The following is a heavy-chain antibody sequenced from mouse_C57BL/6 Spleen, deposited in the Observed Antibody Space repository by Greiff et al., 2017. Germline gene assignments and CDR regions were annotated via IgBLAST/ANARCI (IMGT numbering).Heavy chain of an antibody. Sequence: VKLQESGPGLVAPSQSLSITCTVSGFSLTSYGVHWVRQPPGKGLEWLVVIWSDGSTTYHSALKSRLSLSKDNSESQVFLKMNSLQTDDTAMYYCARQDYGSSYLDYWGQGTTLTVSS. J-gene: IGHJ2*01. CDR3: ARQDYGSSYLDY. V-gene: IGHV2-6-1*01. CDR1: GFSLTSYG. D-gene: IGHD1-1*01. CDR2: IWSDGST.